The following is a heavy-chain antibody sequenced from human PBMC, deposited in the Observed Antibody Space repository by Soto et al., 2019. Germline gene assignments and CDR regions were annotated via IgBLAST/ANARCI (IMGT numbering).Heavy chain of an antibody. V-gene: IGHV4-59*01. CDR3: ARSYDITSFDWFDP. CDR2: IYYSGST. CDR1: GGSISSYY. J-gene: IGHJ5*02. D-gene: IGHD3-9*01. Sequence: PSETLSLTCTVSGGSISSYYWSWIRQPPGKGLEWIGYIYYSGSTNYNPSLKSRVTISVDTSKNQFSLKLSSVTAADTAVYYCARSYDITSFDWFDPWGQGTLVTVSS.